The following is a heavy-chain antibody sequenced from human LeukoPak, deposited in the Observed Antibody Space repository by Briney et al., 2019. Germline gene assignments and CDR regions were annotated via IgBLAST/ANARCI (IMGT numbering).Heavy chain of an antibody. V-gene: IGHV3-23*01. D-gene: IGHD3-16*01. Sequence: GGSLRLSCTAAGFTFSNYAMTWVRQAPGKGLEWVSSISGTGGRTYSADSVKGRFTISRDNSKNTLYLQMKNLRVEHTAVYYCAKGLHGGVGYGVDVWGQGTTVSVSS. CDR2: ISGTGGRT. CDR3: AKGLHGGVGYGVDV. J-gene: IGHJ6*02. CDR1: GFTFSNYA.